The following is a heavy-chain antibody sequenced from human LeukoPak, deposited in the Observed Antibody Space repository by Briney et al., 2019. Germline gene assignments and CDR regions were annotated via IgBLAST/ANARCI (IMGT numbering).Heavy chain of an antibody. Sequence: GGSLRLSCAASGFTFSSYSMNWVRRAPGKGLEWVSSISSSSSYIYYADSVKGRFTISRDNAKNSLYLQMNSLRAEGTAVYYCARVRDSSSWYGDWYFDLWGRGTLVTVSS. D-gene: IGHD6-13*01. CDR2: ISSSSSYI. J-gene: IGHJ2*01. V-gene: IGHV3-21*01. CDR3: ARVRDSSSWYGDWYFDL. CDR1: GFTFSSYS.